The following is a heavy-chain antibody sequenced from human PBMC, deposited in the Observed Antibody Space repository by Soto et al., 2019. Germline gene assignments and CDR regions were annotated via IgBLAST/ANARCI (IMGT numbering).Heavy chain of an antibody. CDR1: GYTFTSSD. CDR3: ARERSYGVDY. D-gene: IGHD5-18*01. CDR2: MNPNSGNT. Sequence: QVQLVQSGAAVKKPGASVKVSCKASGYTFTSSDINWVRQATGQGLEGMGWMNPNSGNTVYAQKFQGRVTMTRNTSRSTAYMELSSLRSEETAVDYCARERSYGVDYWGQGTLVTVSS. V-gene: IGHV1-8*01. J-gene: IGHJ4*02.